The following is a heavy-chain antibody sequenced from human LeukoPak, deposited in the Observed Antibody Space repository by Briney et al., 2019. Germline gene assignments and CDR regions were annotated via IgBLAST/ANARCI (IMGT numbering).Heavy chain of an antibody. J-gene: IGHJ4*02. CDR3: AKARRHIVVVTANFDY. D-gene: IGHD2-21*02. CDR2: TSGSGGST. Sequence: GGSLRLSCAASGFTFSSYAMSWVRQAPGKGLEWVSATSGSGGSTYYADSVKGRFTISRDNSKNTLYLQMNSLRAEDTAVYYCAKARRHIVVVTANFDYWGQGTLVTVSS. V-gene: IGHV3-23*01. CDR1: GFTFSSYA.